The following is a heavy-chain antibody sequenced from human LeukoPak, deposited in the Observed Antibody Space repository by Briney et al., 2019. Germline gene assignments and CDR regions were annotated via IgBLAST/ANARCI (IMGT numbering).Heavy chain of an antibody. D-gene: IGHD1-26*01. Sequence: GASVKVSCRASGYTFTNYDITWIRQAPGQGLEWMGYITPYNGNTKYAQKLQGRVTMTTDTSTSTVYMELRSLRSDDTAVYYCAREASSGAYNDYWSQGTLVTVSS. CDR2: ITPYNGNT. J-gene: IGHJ4*02. CDR3: AREASSGAYNDY. CDR1: GYTFTNYD. V-gene: IGHV1-18*01.